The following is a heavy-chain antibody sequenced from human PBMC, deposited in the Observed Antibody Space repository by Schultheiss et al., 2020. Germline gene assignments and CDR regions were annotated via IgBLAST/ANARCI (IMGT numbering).Heavy chain of an antibody. J-gene: IGHJ4*02. D-gene: IGHD2-8*02. CDR2: ISYDGSNK. V-gene: IGHV3-30-3*01. CDR1: GFTFSSYA. CDR3: AVSITIWSGLDH. Sequence: GGSLRLSCAASGFTFSSYAMHWVRQAPGKGLEWVAVISYDGSNKYYADPVKGRFTISRDNAKNSLYLQMNSLRTEDTALYYCAVSITIWSGLDHWGRGTLVTVSS.